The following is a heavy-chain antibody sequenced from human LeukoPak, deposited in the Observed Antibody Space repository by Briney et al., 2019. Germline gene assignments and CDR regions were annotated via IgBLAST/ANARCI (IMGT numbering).Heavy chain of an antibody. J-gene: IGHJ4*02. CDR3: ARDLLMGPYYFDY. CDR1: GGSISSSNW. CDR2: IYHSGST. V-gene: IGHV4-4*02. D-gene: IGHD2-8*01. Sequence: PSGTLSLTCAVSGGSISSSNWWSWVRQPPGKGLEWIGEIYHSGSTNYNPSLKSRVTISVDKSKNQFSLKLSSVTAADTAVYYCARDLLMGPYYFDYWGQGTLVTVSS.